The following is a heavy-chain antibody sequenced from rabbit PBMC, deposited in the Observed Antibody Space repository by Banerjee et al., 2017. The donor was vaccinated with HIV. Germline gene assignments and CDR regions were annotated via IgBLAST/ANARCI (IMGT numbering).Heavy chain of an antibody. J-gene: IGHJ4*01. CDR2: IYSSNGDK. V-gene: IGHV1S43*01. CDR1: GFSFNNKYV. D-gene: IGHD1-1*01. Sequence: QEQLEESGGDLVKPEGSLTLTCTASGFSFNNKYVMCWVRQAPGKGLELIACIYSSNGDKWYASWVNGRFTISRSTSLNTVDLKMTSLTVADTATYFCARAGDDNSSDYWIRIWDLWGPGTLVTVS. CDR3: ARAGDDNSSDYWIRIWDL.